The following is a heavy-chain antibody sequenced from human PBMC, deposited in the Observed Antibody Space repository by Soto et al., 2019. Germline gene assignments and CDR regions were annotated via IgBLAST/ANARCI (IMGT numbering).Heavy chain of an antibody. J-gene: IGHJ2*01. CDR2: ISGSGGST. D-gene: IGHD4-17*01. CDR1: GFTFSSYA. CDR3: AKRTVGWYFDL. V-gene: IGHV3-23*01. Sequence: EVQLLESGGGLVQPGGSLRLSCAASGFTFSSYAMNWVRQAPGKGLVWVSVISGSGGSTYYADAVKGRFTISRDNSKNARHLQMNSLRAEDTAVYYCAKRTVGWYFDLWGRGTLVTVSS.